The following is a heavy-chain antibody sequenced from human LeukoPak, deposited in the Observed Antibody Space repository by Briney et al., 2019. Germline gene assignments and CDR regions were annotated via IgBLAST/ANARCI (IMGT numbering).Heavy chain of an antibody. CDR2: ISAGGGST. CDR1: GFTLSTYA. D-gene: IGHD6-13*01. Sequence: PGGSLRLPCADSGFTLSTYAMNWVRQAPGKGLEWVSGISAGGGSTYYADSVKGRFTISRDNSKDTLYLQMNSLTVEDTAVYYCAKSPRSAADNWFDPWGQGTLVTVSS. J-gene: IGHJ5*02. V-gene: IGHV3-23*01. CDR3: AKSPRSAADNWFDP.